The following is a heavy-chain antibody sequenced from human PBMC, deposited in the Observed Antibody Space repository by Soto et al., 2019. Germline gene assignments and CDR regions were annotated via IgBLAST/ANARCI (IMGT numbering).Heavy chain of an antibody. CDR1: GFTVSSNY. CDR3: ARLSIAVAGEYGMDV. Sequence: GGSLRLSCAASGFTVSSNYMSWVRQAPGKGLEWVSVIYSGGSTYYADSVKGRFTISRDNSKNTLYLQMNSLRAEDTAVYYCARLSIAVAGEYGMDVWGQGTTVTVSS. J-gene: IGHJ6*02. V-gene: IGHV3-66*01. CDR2: IYSGGST. D-gene: IGHD6-19*01.